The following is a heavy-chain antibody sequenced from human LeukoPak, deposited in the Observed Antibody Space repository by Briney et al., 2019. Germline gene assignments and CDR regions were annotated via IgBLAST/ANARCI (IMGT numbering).Heavy chain of an antibody. D-gene: IGHD6-19*01. J-gene: IGHJ4*02. CDR3: ARDLRSSGWYYFDY. CDR2: ISSSSSYI. V-gene: IGHV3-21*01. Sequence: PGGSLRLSCAASGFTFSSYNMNWVRQAPGKGLEWVSSISSSSSYIYYADSVKGRFTISRDNAKNSLYLQMNSLRAEDTAVYYCARDLRSSGWYYFDYWGQGTLVTVSS. CDR1: GFTFSSYN.